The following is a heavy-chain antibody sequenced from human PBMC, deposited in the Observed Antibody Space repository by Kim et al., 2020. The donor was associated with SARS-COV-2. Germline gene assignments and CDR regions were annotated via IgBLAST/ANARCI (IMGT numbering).Heavy chain of an antibody. CDR1: GFSVSSNY. Sequence: GGSLRLSCVLTGFSVSSNYMSWARQAPGKGLEWVSVIYSGHAAYYADSVKGRFTISRDTSKNTLYLQMSSLRDEDTAVYYCARLVGTPPSNYFDCWGLGTLVTVSS. CDR2: IYSGHAA. CDR3: ARLVGTPPSNYFDC. D-gene: IGHD1-26*01. V-gene: IGHV3-53*01. J-gene: IGHJ4*02.